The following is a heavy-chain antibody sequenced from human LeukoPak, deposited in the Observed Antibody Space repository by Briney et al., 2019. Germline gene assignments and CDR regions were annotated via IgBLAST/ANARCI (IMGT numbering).Heavy chain of an antibody. Sequence: GASVKVSCKASGYTFTGYYMHWVRQAPGQGLEWRGRINPNSGGTNYAQKFQGRVTMTRDTSISTAYMELSRLRSDDTAVYYCAIIEYSSSSVDYWGQGTLVTVSS. CDR2: INPNSGGT. CDR1: GYTFTGYY. CDR3: AIIEYSSSSVDY. J-gene: IGHJ4*02. D-gene: IGHD6-6*01. V-gene: IGHV1-2*06.